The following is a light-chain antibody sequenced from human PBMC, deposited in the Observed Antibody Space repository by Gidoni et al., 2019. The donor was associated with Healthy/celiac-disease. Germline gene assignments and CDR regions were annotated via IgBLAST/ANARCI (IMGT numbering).Light chain of an antibody. CDR1: QSVLYSSNNKNY. J-gene: IGKJ2*01. Sequence: IVMTQSPDSLAVSLVERATINCKSSQSVLYSSNNKNYLAWYQQKPGQPPKLLIDWASTRESGVPDRFSGSGSGTDFTLTISSLQAEDVAVYYCQQYYSTPNTFGQGTKLEIK. V-gene: IGKV4-1*01. CDR3: QQYYSTPNT. CDR2: WAS.